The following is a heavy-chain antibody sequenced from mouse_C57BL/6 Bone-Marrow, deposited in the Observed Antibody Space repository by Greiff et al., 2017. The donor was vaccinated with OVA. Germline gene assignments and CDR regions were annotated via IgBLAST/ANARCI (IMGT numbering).Heavy chain of an antibody. Sequence: QVQLQQSGPELVRPGASEKISCKASGYTFTSHWMQWVRQRPGQGLEWIGEIFPGSGSTYYNEKFKGKATLTVDTSSSTAYMQLSSLTSEASAVYVCARGEYEAWCAYWGQGTLGTVSA. CDR2: IFPGSGST. CDR1: GYTFTSHW. J-gene: IGHJ3*01. D-gene: IGHD2-14*01. CDR3: ARGEYEAWCAY. V-gene: IGHV1-56*01.